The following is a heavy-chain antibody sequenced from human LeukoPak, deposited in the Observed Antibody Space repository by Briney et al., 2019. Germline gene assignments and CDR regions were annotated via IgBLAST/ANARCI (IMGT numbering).Heavy chain of an antibody. CDR1: GYTFTGYY. CDR3: ARVRGYRDWFDP. CDR2: ISAYNGNT. D-gene: IGHD5-18*01. Sequence: ASVKVSCKASGYTFTGYYIYWVRQAPGQGLEWMGWISAYNGNTNYAQKLQGRVTMTTDTSTSTAYMELRSLRSDDTAVYYCARVRGYRDWFDPWGQGTLVTVSS. V-gene: IGHV1-18*04. J-gene: IGHJ5*02.